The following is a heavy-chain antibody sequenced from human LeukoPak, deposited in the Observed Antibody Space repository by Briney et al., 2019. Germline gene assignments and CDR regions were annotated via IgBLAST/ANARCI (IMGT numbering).Heavy chain of an antibody. D-gene: IGHD2-2*01. CDR1: GGSISSYY. CDR2: IYYSGST. CDR3: ARHRRQEYCSSTSCYLAGGVFDY. Sequence: PSETLSLTCTVSGGSISSYYWSWIRQPPGKGLEWIGYIYYSGSTNYNPSLKSRVTISVDTSKNQSSLKLSSVTAADTAVYYCARHRRQEYCSSTSCYLAGGVFDYWGQGTLVTVSS. V-gene: IGHV4-59*08. J-gene: IGHJ4*02.